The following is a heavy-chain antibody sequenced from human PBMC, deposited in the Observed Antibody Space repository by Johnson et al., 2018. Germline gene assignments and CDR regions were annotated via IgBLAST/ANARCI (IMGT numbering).Heavy chain of an antibody. V-gene: IGHV1-46*01. Sequence: QVQLQESGAEVKKPGASVKVSCKASGYTFTSYYMHWVRQAPGQGLEWMGIINPSGGSTSYAQNFQGRVTMTSDTSTSTVYMELSSLRSEDTAVYYCAGGSYSYGLRDDAFDIWGQGTMVTVSS. CDR1: GYTFTSYY. D-gene: IGHD5-18*01. J-gene: IGHJ3*02. CDR2: INPSGGST. CDR3: AGGSYSYGLRDDAFDI.